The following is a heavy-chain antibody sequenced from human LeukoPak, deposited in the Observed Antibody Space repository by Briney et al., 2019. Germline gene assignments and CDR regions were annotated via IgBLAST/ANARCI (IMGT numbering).Heavy chain of an antibody. D-gene: IGHD3/OR15-3a*01. CDR3: VRDEDWALDH. CDR1: GFTFSSYA. J-gene: IGHJ4*02. Sequence: GRSLRLSCAASGFTFSSYAMHWVRQAPGKGLEWVAVISYDGNNKYYADSVKGRFTISRDNSKNTLYLQMNSLRVEDTAVYFCVRDEDWALDHWGQGTLVTVSS. V-gene: IGHV3-30-3*01. CDR2: ISYDGNNK.